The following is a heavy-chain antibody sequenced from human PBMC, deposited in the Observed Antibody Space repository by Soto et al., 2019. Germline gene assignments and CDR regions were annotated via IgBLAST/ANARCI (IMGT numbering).Heavy chain of an antibody. CDR2: ISWNSGSI. D-gene: IGHD6-13*01. CDR3: AKGKYSSSWGFFDY. CDR1: GFTFDDYA. Sequence: DVQLVESGGGLVQPGRSLRLSCAASGFTFDDYAMHWVRQAPGKGLEWVSGISWNSGSIGYADSVKGRFTISRDNAKNSLYLQMNSLRAADTALYYCAKGKYSSSWGFFDYWGQGTLVTVSS. V-gene: IGHV3-9*01. J-gene: IGHJ4*02.